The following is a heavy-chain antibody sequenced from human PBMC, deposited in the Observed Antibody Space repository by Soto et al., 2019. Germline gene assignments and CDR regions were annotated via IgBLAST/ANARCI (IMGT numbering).Heavy chain of an antibody. CDR3: ARDEQLALDY. CDR1: GFTFSSYA. CDR2: ISYDGTNK. J-gene: IGHJ4*02. Sequence: QVQLVESGGGVVQPGRPLRLSCAASGFTFSSYAMHWVRQAPGKGLEWVAVISYDGTNKYYADSVKGRFTISRDNSKDTLYLQMNSLRAEDTAVYYCARDEQLALDYWGQGTLVTVSS. V-gene: IGHV3-30-3*01. D-gene: IGHD6-6*01.